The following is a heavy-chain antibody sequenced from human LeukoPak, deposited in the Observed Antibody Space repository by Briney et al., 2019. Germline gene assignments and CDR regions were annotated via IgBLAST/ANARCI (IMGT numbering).Heavy chain of an antibody. V-gene: IGHV1-69*05. CDR2: IIPIFGTA. J-gene: IGHJ4*02. Sequence: SVKVSCKASGGTFSSYAISWVRQAPGQGLEWIGGIIPIFGTANYAQKFQGRVTITTDESTSTAYMELSSLRSEDTAVYYCATHMGATGAVFDYWGQGTLVTVSS. CDR1: GGTFSSYA. CDR3: ATHMGATGAVFDY. D-gene: IGHD1-26*01.